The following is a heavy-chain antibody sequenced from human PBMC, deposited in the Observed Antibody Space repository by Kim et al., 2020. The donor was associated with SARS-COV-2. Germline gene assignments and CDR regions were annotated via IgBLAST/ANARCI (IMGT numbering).Heavy chain of an antibody. V-gene: IGHV4-59*01. J-gene: IGHJ4*02. D-gene: IGHD6-19*01. CDR1: GLSTSSYY. CDR2: IYYSGST. Sequence: SETLSLTCTVSGLSTSSYYWSWIRQPPGKGLEWIGYIYYSGSTNYNPSLKSRVTISIDTSTNQFFLKLSSVTAADTAVYYCARGPYRSGWSHFDYWGQGTLVTVSS. CDR3: ARGPYRSGWSHFDY.